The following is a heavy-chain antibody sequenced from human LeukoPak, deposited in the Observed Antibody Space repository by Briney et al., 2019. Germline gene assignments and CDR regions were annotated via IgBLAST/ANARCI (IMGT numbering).Heavy chain of an antibody. CDR2: IYYSGST. D-gene: IGHD3-22*01. CDR1: GGSISSYY. Sequence: SETLSLTCTVSGGSISSYYWSWIRQPPGKGLEWIGYIYYSGSTNYNPSLKSRVTISVDTSKNQFSLKLSSVTAADTAVYYCARGWKRIKSYYYDSSGHPTYAFDIWGLGTMVTVSS. J-gene: IGHJ3*02. V-gene: IGHV4-59*01. CDR3: ARGWKRIKSYYYDSSGHPTYAFDI.